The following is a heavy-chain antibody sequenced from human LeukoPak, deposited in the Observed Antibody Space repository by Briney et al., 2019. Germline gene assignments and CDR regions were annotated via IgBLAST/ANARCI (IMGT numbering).Heavy chain of an antibody. D-gene: IGHD3-10*01. V-gene: IGHV3-30*18. CDR1: GFTFSSYG. Sequence: GGSLRLSCAASGFTFSSYGMHWVRQAPGKGLEWVAVISYDGSNKYYADSVKGRFTISRDNSKNTLYLQMNSLRAEDTAVYYCAKDLRDGVLLWFGEMGNWGQGTLVTVSS. CDR3: AKDLRDGVLLWFGEMGN. CDR2: ISYDGSNK. J-gene: IGHJ4*02.